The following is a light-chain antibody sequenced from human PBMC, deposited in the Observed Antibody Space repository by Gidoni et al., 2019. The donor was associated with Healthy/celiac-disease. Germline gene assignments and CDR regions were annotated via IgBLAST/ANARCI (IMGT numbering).Light chain of an antibody. CDR2: EGS. J-gene: IGLJ2*01. Sequence: QSALTQPASASGSPGQSITIACTGTSSDVGSYNLVSWYQQHPGKAPKLMIYEGSKRPSGVSNRFSGSKSGNTASLTIPGPQVEDEADYYCCSYAGSSTVVFGGGTKLTVL. CDR1: SSDVGSYNL. V-gene: IGLV2-23*01. CDR3: CSYAGSSTVV.